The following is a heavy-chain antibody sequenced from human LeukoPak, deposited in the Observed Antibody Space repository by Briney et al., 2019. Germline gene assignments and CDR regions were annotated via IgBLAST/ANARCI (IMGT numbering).Heavy chain of an antibody. CDR1: GGSFSGYY. CDR3: AATYYDFWSGYPRN. D-gene: IGHD3-3*01. J-gene: IGHJ4*02. CDR2: INHSGST. V-gene: IGHV4-34*01. Sequence: SETLSLTCAVYGGSFSGYYWSWIRQPPGKGLEWIGEINHSGSTNYNPSLKRRVTISVDTSKNQFSLKLSSVTAADTAVYYCAATYYDFWSGYPRNWGEGTLVTVSS.